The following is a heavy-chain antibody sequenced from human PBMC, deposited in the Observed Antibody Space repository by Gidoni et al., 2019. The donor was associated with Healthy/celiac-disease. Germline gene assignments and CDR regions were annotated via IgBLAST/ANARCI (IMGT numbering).Heavy chain of an antibody. CDR2: IYYSGST. J-gene: IGHJ4*02. Sequence: QLQLQESGPGLVKPSETLSLNCTVSGGSISSSSYYWGWIRQPPGKGLEWIGSIYYSGSTYYNPSLKSRVTISVDTSKNQFSLKLSSVTAADTAVYYCARHVVYYGDYFIDYWGQGTLVTVSS. D-gene: IGHD4-17*01. CDR3: ARHVVYYGDYFIDY. CDR1: GGSISSSSYY. V-gene: IGHV4-39*01.